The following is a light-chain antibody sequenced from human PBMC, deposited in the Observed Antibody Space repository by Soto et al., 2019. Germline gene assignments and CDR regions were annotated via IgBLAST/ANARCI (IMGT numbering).Light chain of an antibody. Sequence: SGSTGDRVTITCRASQGISSYLAWYQQKPGKAPKLLIYAASTLQSGVPSRFSGSGSGTDFTLTISCLQSEDFATYYCQQYYSYPRTFGQGTKVDIK. CDR3: QQYYSYPRT. J-gene: IGKJ1*01. V-gene: IGKV1-8*01. CDR2: AAS. CDR1: QGISSY.